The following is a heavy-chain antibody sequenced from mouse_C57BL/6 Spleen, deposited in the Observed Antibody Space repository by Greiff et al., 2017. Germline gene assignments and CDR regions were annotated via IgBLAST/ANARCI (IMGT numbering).Heavy chain of an antibody. CDR3: TEGLRRNY. Sequence: VQLQQSGAELVRPGASVKLSCTASGFNIKDDYMHWVKQRPEQGLEWIGWLDPANGDTEYASKFQGKATITADTSSNTAYLQLSSLTSEDTAVYYCTEGLRRNYWGQGTTLTVSS. CDR2: LDPANGDT. V-gene: IGHV14-4*01. D-gene: IGHD2-4*01. J-gene: IGHJ2*01. CDR1: GFNIKDDY.